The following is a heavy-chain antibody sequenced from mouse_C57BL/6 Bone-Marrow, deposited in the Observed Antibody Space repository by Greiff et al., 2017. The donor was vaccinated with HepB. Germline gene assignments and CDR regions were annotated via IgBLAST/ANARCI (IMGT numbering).Heavy chain of an antibody. Sequence: EVHLVESEGGLVQPGSSMKLSCTASGFTFSDYYMAWVRRVPEKGLEWVANINYDGSSTYYLDSLKSRFIISRGNAKNILYLQMSILKSEDTATYYCARERGRQLRLLYANDYWGQVTSVTVSS. CDR1: GFTFSDYY. V-gene: IGHV5-16*01. D-gene: IGHD3-2*02. CDR2: INYDGSST. CDR3: ARERGRQLRLLYANDY. J-gene: IGHJ4*01.